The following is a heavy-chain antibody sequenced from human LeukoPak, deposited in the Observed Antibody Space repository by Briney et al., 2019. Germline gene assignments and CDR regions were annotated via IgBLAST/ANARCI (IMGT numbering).Heavy chain of an antibody. D-gene: IGHD4-11*01. CDR3: ARGGIYSNYPDY. J-gene: IGHJ4*02. CDR1: GYTFTSYA. Sequence: ASVKVSCKASGYTFTSYAMHWVRQAPGQRLEWMGWINAGNGNTKYSQKFQARVTITRDTSASTAYMELSSLRSEDTAVYYCARGGIYSNYPDYWGQGTLVTVSS. CDR2: INAGNGNT. V-gene: IGHV1-3*01.